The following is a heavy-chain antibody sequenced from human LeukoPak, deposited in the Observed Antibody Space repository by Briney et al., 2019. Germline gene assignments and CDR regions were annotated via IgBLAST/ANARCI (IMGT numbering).Heavy chain of an antibody. CDR2: ISGNGATF. V-gene: IGHV3-48*03. CDR1: GFTFSNYE. CDR3: AREGHYCSSTSCYDWFDP. Sequence: GGSLRLSCAASGFTFSNYEMNWVRQAPGKGLEWVSYISGNGATFYYADSVKGRFTISRDNAKGSLYLQMNSLRAEDTAVYYCAREGHYCSSTSCYDWFDPWGQGTLVTVSS. D-gene: IGHD2-2*01. J-gene: IGHJ5*02.